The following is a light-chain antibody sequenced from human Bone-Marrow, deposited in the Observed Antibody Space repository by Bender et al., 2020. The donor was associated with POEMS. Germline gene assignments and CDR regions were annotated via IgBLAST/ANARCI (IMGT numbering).Light chain of an antibody. Sequence: QSALTQPASVSGSPGQSITISCTGSTSDIGDYDYVSWYQQHPGKAPKLMIYEVSKRPSGVPNRFTGSKSGNTASLTVSGLQAEDEADYYCSAYAGSIYVEIFGGGTKLTVL. V-gene: IGLV2-8*01. CDR3: SAYAGSIYVEI. J-gene: IGLJ2*01. CDR1: TSDIGDYDY. CDR2: EVS.